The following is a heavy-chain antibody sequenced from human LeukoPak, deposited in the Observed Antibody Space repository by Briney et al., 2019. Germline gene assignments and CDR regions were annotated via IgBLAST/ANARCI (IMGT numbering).Heavy chain of an antibody. CDR2: IDPYSGDT. V-gene: IGHV1-2*02. D-gene: IGHD2-21*02. CDR1: GYTFTGYY. CDR3: ARVRAVTGPYFFDY. J-gene: IGHJ4*02. Sequence: AASVTVSCKASGYTFTGYYLHWVRQAPGQGLEWMGCIDPYSGDTNSAQKFQGRVTMTRDTSISTAYMDVSGLRSDDTAVYYCARVRAVTGPYFFDYWGQVTLVTVSS.